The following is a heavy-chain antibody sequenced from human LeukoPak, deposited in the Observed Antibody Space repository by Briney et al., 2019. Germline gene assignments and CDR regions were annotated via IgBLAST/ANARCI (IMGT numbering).Heavy chain of an antibody. D-gene: IGHD6-13*01. CDR1: GFTFSGSA. Sequence: GGSLRLSCAASGFTFSGSAIHWVRQASGKGLEWLGRIRSKANSYATAYGASVEGRFTISRDDSKNTAYLQMNSLITEDTAVYFCTALGIAAAGMDYWGQGTLVTVSS. CDR3: TALGIAAAGMDY. CDR2: IRSKANSYAT. J-gene: IGHJ4*02. V-gene: IGHV3-73*01.